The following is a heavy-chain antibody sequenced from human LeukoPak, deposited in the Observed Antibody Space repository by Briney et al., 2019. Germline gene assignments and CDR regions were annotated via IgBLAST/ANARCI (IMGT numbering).Heavy chain of an antibody. CDR3: ARARYSSSWEIDY. D-gene: IGHD6-13*01. V-gene: IGHV1-69*06. CDR2: IIPVFGTS. CDR1: GYTFTSYY. J-gene: IGHJ4*02. Sequence: SVKVSCKASGYTFTSYYMHWVRQAPGQGLEWMGGIIPVFGTSNYAQKFQGRVTITADNSTSTAYMELSSLRSEDMAVYYCARARYSSSWEIDYWGQGTLVTVSS.